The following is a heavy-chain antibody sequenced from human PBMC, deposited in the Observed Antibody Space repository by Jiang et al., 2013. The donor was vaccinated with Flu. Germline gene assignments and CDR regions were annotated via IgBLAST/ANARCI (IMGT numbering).Heavy chain of an antibody. Sequence: GAEVKKPGASVKVSCKASGYTFTGYYMHWVRQAPGQGLEWMGWINPNSGGTNYAQKFQGRVTMTRDTSISTAYMELSRLRSDDTAVYYCARSVAPIYYYGMDVWGQGTTVTVSS. V-gene: IGHV1-2*02. CDR2: INPNSGGT. D-gene: IGHD2-15*01. CDR1: GYTFTGYY. CDR3: ARSVAPIYYYGMDV. J-gene: IGHJ6*02.